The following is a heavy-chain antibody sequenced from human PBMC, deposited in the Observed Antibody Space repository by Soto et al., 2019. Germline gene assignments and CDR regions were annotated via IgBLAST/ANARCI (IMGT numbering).Heavy chain of an antibody. CDR3: ARTETYYGSGNYLLLGAFDI. CDR2: IYHSGST. V-gene: IGHV4-30-2*01. CDR1: GGSISSGGYS. D-gene: IGHD3-10*01. Sequence: SETLSLTCAVSGGSISSGGYSWSWIRQPPGKGLEWIGYIYHSGSTYYNPSLKSRVTISVDRSKNQFSLKLSSVTAADTAVYYFARTETYYGSGNYLLLGAFDIWGQGTMVTVSS. J-gene: IGHJ3*02.